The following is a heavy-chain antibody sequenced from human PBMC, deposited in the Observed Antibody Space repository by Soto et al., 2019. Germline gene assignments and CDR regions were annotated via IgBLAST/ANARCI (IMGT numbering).Heavy chain of an antibody. CDR1: GDSIGSGAFY. Sequence: HLQASGPGLVAPSQTLSLRCSVSGDSIGSGAFYWTWIRQVPGKGLEWIGYVSVSGNAYYNPSLKSRVAMSIETSENQLSLRLLSVTAADAAVYFCARALGGVSSSGMDVWGQGTSVTVS. V-gene: IGHV4-31*03. D-gene: IGHD1-26*01. J-gene: IGHJ6*02. CDR2: VSVSGNA. CDR3: ARALGGVSSSGMDV.